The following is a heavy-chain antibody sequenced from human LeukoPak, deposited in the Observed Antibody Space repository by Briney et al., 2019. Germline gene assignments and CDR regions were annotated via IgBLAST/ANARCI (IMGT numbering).Heavy chain of an antibody. V-gene: IGHV1-8*01. J-gene: IGHJ4*02. CDR3: ARASILTGHSDDY. Sequence: ASVKVSCKASGYTFTSYDINWVRQATGQGLEWMGWMNPNSGNTGYAQKFQGRVTMTRNTSISTAYMELSSLRSEDTAVYYCARASILTGHSDDYWGQGTLVTVSS. D-gene: IGHD3-9*01. CDR2: MNPNSGNT. CDR1: GYTFTSYD.